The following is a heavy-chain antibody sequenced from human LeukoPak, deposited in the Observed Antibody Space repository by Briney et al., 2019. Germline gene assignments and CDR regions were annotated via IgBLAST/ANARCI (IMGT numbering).Heavy chain of an antibody. CDR1: GFIFTDYY. D-gene: IGHD3-10*01. CDR2: ISTSGDIK. CDR3: TRGGFYYASGH. V-gene: IGHV3-11*01. Sequence: GGSLRLSCAASGFIFTDYYMSWVRQAPGKGLEWVSYISTSGDIKYYADSVKGRFTSSRDNAKNSLYLQMNSLRAEDTAVYYCTRGGFYYASGHWAQGTLVTVSS. J-gene: IGHJ4*02.